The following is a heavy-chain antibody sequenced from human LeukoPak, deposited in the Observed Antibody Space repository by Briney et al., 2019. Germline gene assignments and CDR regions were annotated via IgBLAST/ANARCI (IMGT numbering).Heavy chain of an antibody. CDR1: GFTFSNYY. V-gene: IGHV3-74*01. CDR3: AREALEWSPPDI. CDR2: ISNDRTST. D-gene: IGHD3-3*01. J-gene: IGHJ3*02. Sequence: PGGSLSLSCATSGFTFSNYYMHWLRQAPGKGLLWVFLISNDRTSTSYADSVKGRFTISKDNTKNTLYLQMNNMRTEDMDVYYCAREALEWSPPDIWGQGTTVTVSS.